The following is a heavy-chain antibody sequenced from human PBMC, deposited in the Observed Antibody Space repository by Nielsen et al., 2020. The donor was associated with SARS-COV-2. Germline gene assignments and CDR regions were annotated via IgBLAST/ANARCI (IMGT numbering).Heavy chain of an antibody. CDR1: GGSIRSYY. CDR2: IYYTGST. V-gene: IGHV4-59*08. Sequence: SETLSLTFTVSGGSIRSYYWTWIRQPPGKGLEWIGYIYYTGSTNYNPSLKSRVTMSVDTSKNQFSLKLRSVTAADTAVYFCATAVRATSSHDAFDIWGQGTMVTVSS. CDR3: ATAVRATSSHDAFDI. J-gene: IGHJ3*02. D-gene: IGHD1-26*01.